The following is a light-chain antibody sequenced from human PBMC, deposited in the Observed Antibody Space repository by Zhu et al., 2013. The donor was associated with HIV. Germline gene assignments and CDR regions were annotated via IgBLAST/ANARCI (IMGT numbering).Light chain of an antibody. CDR1: QDIRNY. Sequence: DIQMTQSPSSLSASVGDRVTITCRASQDIRNYLAWFQQKPGKAPRSLIYAASNLQSGVPSKFSGSGSGTDFTLTINSLQPEDSATYYCEQYSAYPLSFGGGTKVEIK. V-gene: IGKV1-16*02. CDR2: AAS. CDR3: EQYSAYPLS. J-gene: IGKJ4*01.